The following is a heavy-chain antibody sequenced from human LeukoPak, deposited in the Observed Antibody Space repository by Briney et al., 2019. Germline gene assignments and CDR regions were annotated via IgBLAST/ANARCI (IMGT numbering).Heavy chain of an antibody. D-gene: IGHD4-23*01. J-gene: IGHJ4*01. Sequence: GEPLKISCKASGYTFTNNWIGWVRQLPGKGLEWMGIIFPRDSATVYSPSFQGQVTMSVDKSISTAYLQWSSLKASDTAIYYCARRDYGGHAAYFDSCGHGALVTVSS. CDR2: IFPRDSAT. CDR1: GYTFTNNW. V-gene: IGHV5-51*01. CDR3: ARRDYGGHAAYFDS.